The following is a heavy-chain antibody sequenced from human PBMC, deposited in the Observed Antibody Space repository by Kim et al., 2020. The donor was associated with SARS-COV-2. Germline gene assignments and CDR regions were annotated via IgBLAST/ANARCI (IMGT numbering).Heavy chain of an antibody. D-gene: IGHD6-13*01. CDR3: ARFPYTSAADDY. J-gene: IGHJ4*02. Sequence: SYAQKFQGRVTMTRDTSTSTVYMELSSLRSEDTAVYYCARFPYTSAADDYWGRGTLVTVSS. V-gene: IGHV1-46*01.